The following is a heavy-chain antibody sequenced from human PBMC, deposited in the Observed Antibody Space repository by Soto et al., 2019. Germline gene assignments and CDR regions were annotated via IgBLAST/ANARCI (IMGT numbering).Heavy chain of an antibody. CDR2: ISAYNGNT. D-gene: IGHD6-19*01. Sequence: GASVKVSCKASGYTFTSYGISWVRQAPGQGLEWMGWISAYNGNTNYAQKLQGRVTMTTDTSTSTAYMELRSLRSDDTAVYYCARGLGIAVAGFPSRGMDVWGQGTTVTVSS. CDR3: ARGLGIAVAGFPSRGMDV. CDR1: GYTFTSYG. V-gene: IGHV1-18*04. J-gene: IGHJ6*02.